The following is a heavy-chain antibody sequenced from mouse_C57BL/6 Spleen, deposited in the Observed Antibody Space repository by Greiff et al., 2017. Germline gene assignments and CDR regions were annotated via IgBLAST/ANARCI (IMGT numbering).Heavy chain of an antibody. J-gene: IGHJ3*01. CDR3: ARGDSSGPAWFAY. Sequence: QVQLQQPGAELVRPGSSVKLSCKASGYTFTSYWMPWVKQRPIQGLEWIGNIDPSDSETHYNQKFKDKATLTVDKSSSTAYMQLSSLTSEDSAVYYGARGDSSGPAWFAYWGQGTLVTVSA. V-gene: IGHV1-52*01. CDR1: GYTFTSYW. CDR2: IDPSDSET. D-gene: IGHD3-2*02.